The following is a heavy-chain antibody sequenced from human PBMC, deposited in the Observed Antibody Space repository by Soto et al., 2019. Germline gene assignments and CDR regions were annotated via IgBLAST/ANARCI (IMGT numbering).Heavy chain of an antibody. Sequence: GGSLRLSCAASGFTFSSYDMHWVRQATGKGLEWVSAIGTAGDTYYPGSVKGRFTISRENAKNSLYLQMNSLRAEDTAVYYCARGSLSSWYFPLDYWGQGTLVTVSS. CDR1: GFTFSSYD. CDR3: ARGSLSSWYFPLDY. CDR2: IGTAGDT. J-gene: IGHJ4*02. D-gene: IGHD6-13*01. V-gene: IGHV3-13*01.